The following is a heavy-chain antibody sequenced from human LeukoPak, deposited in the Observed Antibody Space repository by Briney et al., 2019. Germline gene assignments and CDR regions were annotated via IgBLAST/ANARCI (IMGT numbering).Heavy chain of an antibody. Sequence: VASVKVSCKASGYTFTSYGISWVRQAPGQGLGCMGWISAYNGNTNYAQKLQGRVTMTTDTSTSTAYMELRSLRSDDTAVYYCARDHRLYDYIWGSYRYIPSPRAPFDYWGQGTLVTVSS. CDR1: GYTFTSYG. CDR3: ARDHRLYDYIWGSYRYIPSPRAPFDY. V-gene: IGHV1-18*01. CDR2: ISAYNGNT. D-gene: IGHD3-16*02. J-gene: IGHJ4*02.